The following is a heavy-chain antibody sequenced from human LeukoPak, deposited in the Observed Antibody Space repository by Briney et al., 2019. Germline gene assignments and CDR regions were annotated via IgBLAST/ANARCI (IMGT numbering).Heavy chain of an antibody. CDR3: ARVGDYALKD. CDR2: IYTSGST. D-gene: IGHD3-16*01. V-gene: IGHV4-4*07. Sequence: NPSETLSLTCTVFGGSISSYYWSWIRQPAGKGLEWIGRIYTSGSTNYNPSLKSRVTISVDTSKNQFSLKLSSVTAADTAVYYCARVGDYALKDWGQGTLVTVSS. CDR1: GGSISSYY. J-gene: IGHJ4*02.